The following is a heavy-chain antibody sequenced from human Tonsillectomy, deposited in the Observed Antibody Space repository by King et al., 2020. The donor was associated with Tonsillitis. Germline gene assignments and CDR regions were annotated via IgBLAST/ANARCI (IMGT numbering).Heavy chain of an antibody. Sequence: VQLQESGGGLVQPGGSLRLSCAASGFTFSSYWMHWVRQAPGKGLVWVSRINSDGSSPSYADSVKGRFTISKDNAKNTLYLQMNSLRAEDTAVYYCATLRPGGFYYYYGMDVWGQGTPVTVSS. CDR1: GFTFSSYW. V-gene: IGHV3-74*01. J-gene: IGHJ6*02. CDR2: INSDGSSP. D-gene: IGHD4-23*01. CDR3: ATLRPGGFYYYYGMDV.